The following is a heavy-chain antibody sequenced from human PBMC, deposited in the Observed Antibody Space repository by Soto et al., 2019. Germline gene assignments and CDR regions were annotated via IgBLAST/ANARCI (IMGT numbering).Heavy chain of an antibody. Sequence: GGSLRLSCAASGFTFSSYGMHWVRQAPGKGLEWVAVIWYDGSNKYYADSVKGRFTISRDNSKNTLYLQMNSLRAEDTAVYYCARDMLYILTGYYPEYYYGMDVWGQGTTVTVSS. CDR3: ARDMLYILTGYYPEYYYGMDV. V-gene: IGHV3-33*01. J-gene: IGHJ6*02. CDR1: GFTFSSYG. D-gene: IGHD3-9*01. CDR2: IWYDGSNK.